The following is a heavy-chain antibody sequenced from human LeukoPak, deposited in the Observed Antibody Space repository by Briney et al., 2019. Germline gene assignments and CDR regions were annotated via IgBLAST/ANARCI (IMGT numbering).Heavy chain of an antibody. V-gene: IGHV3-23*01. D-gene: IGHD6-13*01. Sequence: GGSLRLSCAASGFTFSNYAMTWVRQAPGKGLEWVSSISNTGERTYYADSVKGRFTISRDNVKNSLYLQMNSLRAEDTAVYDCARGGSSSWSYFDYWGQGTLVTVSS. CDR1: GFTFSNYA. J-gene: IGHJ4*02. CDR3: ARGGSSSWSYFDY. CDR2: ISNTGERT.